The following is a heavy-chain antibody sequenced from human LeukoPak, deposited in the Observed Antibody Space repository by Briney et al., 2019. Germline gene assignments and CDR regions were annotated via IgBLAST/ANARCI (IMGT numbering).Heavy chain of an antibody. V-gene: IGHV4-59*01. CDR1: GGSISSYY. CDR2: IYYSGST. D-gene: IGHD3-10*01. Sequence: KSSETLSLTCTVSGGSISSYYWSWIRQPPGKGLEWIGYIYYSGSTNYNPSLKSRVTISVDTSKNQFSLRLSSVTAADTAVYYCARGGGYYGSGSPISWGQGTLVTVSS. J-gene: IGHJ4*02. CDR3: ARGGGYYGSGSPIS.